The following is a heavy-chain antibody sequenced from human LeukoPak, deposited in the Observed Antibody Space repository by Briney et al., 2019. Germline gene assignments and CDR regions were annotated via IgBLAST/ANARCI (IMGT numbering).Heavy chain of an antibody. CDR2: IYTSGST. V-gene: IGHV4-4*07. Sequence: SETLSLTCTVSGGSISSYYWSWIRQPAGKGLGWIGRIYTSGSTNYNPSLKSRVTMSVDTSKNQFSLKLSSVTAADTAVYYCARDTPCSGGSCYLVPWFDPWGQGTLVTVSS. J-gene: IGHJ5*02. CDR3: ARDTPCSGGSCYLVPWFDP. CDR1: GGSISSYY. D-gene: IGHD2-15*01.